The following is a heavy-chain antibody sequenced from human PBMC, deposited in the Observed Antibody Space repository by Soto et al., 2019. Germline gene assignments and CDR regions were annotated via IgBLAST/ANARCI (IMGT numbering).Heavy chain of an antibody. V-gene: IGHV1-69*13. CDR1: GGTFSSYA. CDR3: AREDYYGSGSYCCGFYYYYGMDV. CDR2: IIPIFGTA. D-gene: IGHD3-10*01. Sequence: SVKVSCKASGGTFSSYAISWVRQAPGQGLEWMGGIIPIFGTANYAQKFQGRVTITADESTSTAYMELSSLRSEDTAVYYCAREDYYGSGSYCCGFYYYYGMDVWAQRTTVTVSS. J-gene: IGHJ6*02.